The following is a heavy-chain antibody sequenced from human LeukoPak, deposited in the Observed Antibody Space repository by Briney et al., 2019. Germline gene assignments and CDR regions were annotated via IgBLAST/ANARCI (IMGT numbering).Heavy chain of an antibody. D-gene: IGHD3-3*01. CDR1: GGSFSGYY. J-gene: IGHJ3*02. Sequence: PSETLSLTCAVYGGSFSGYYWSWIRQPPGKGLEWIGEINHSGSTNYNPSLKSRVTISVDTSENQFSLKLSSVTAADTAVYYCARDQTLYDFWSGSDAFDIWGQGTMVTVSS. CDR3: ARDQTLYDFWSGSDAFDI. V-gene: IGHV4-34*01. CDR2: INHSGST.